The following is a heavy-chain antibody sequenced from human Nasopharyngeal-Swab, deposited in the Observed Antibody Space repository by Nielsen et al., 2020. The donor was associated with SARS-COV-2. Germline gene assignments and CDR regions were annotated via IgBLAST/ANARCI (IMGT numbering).Heavy chain of an antibody. CDR3: ARQGFVLYFDY. Sequence: GESLKISCAASGFTVSSNYMSWVRQAPGKGLEWVPVIYSGGSTYYADSVKGRFTISRDNSKNTLYLQMNSLRAEDTAVYYCARQGFVLYFDYWGQGTLVTVSS. D-gene: IGHD2-8*01. CDR2: IYSGGST. J-gene: IGHJ4*02. V-gene: IGHV3-66*02. CDR1: GFTVSSNY.